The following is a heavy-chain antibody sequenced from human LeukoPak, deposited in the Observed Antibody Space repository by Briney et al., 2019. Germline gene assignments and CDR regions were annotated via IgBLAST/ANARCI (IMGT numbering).Heavy chain of an antibody. Sequence: PGGSLRLSCSASGFTFSSYAMHWVRQAPGKGLEYVSAISSNGGSTYYTDSVKGRFTISRDNSKNTLYLQMSSLRAEDTAVYYSVKDSYGSYPGGVFDYWGQGTLVTVSS. CDR3: VKDSYGSYPGGVFDY. D-gene: IGHD1-26*01. CDR2: ISSNGGST. J-gene: IGHJ4*02. V-gene: IGHV3-64D*06. CDR1: GFTFSSYA.